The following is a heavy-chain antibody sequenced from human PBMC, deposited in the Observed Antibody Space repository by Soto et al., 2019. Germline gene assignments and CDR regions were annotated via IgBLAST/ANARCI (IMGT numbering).Heavy chain of an antibody. V-gene: IGHV4-59*01. Sequence: QVQLQESGPGLVKPSETLSLTCTVSGGSISSYYWSWIRQPPGKGLEWIGYIYYCGSTSYNPSLNSRVTLSVDKSKYLFALKLSVVSAADTAVYDCARRYGYAFDIGGQWTMVTVSS. D-gene: IGHD4-17*01. J-gene: IGHJ3*02. CDR1: GGSISSYY. CDR3: ARRYGYAFDI. CDR2: IYYCGST.